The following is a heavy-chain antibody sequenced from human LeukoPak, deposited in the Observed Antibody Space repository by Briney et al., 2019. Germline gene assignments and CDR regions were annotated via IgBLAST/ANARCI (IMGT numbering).Heavy chain of an antibody. V-gene: IGHV5-51*01. D-gene: IGHD2-15*01. CDR1: GYTFTNYW. CDR2: IYPGNSEI. Sequence: GESLKISCKGSGYTFTNYWIGWVRQMPGKGLEWMGIIYPGNSEIRYSPSFQGQVTISADKSISNAYLQWSSLKASDTAMYYCAKLGYCSADTCYSYSDYWGQGTLVTVSS. J-gene: IGHJ4*02. CDR3: AKLGYCSADTCYSYSDY.